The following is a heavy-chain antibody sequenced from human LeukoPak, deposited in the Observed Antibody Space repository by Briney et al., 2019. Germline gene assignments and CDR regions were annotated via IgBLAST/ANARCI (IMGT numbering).Heavy chain of an antibody. CDR2: INWDGGST. J-gene: IGHJ4*02. CDR3: ATGDEDSPMNFYH. CDR1: GFMFDDYT. V-gene: IGHV3-43*01. D-gene: IGHD5-18*01. Sequence: PGGSRRLSCVASGFMFDDYTMHWVRQAPGQGLEQISLINWDGGSTYYAGSVKGRFTVSRDNSKNSLYLQMNSLTTEDTAFYYCATGDEDSPMNFYHWGQGTLVTVSS.